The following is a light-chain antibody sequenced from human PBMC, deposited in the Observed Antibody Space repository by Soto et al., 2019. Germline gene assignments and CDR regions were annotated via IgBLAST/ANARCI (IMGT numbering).Light chain of an antibody. J-gene: IGKJ1*01. CDR1: PSVSGSN. CDR3: QQYGSSPWT. CDR2: GAS. Sequence: EIFLTQSPGTLSLSPGERATLSCRASPSVSGSNLAWYQQKPGQAPRLLIYGASSRATGIPDRFSGSGSGTDFTLTISRLEPEDFAVYYCQQYGSSPWTFGQGTKVDIK. V-gene: IGKV3-20*01.